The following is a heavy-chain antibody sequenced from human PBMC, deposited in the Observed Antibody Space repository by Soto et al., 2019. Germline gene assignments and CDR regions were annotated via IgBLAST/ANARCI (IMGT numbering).Heavy chain of an antibody. CDR1: GGSISSYY. CDR3: ARLLWFGELVAWFDY. CDR2: IYYSGST. V-gene: IGHV4-59*01. Sequence: PSETLSLTCTVSGGSISSYYWSWIRQPPGKGLEWIGYIYYSGSTNYNPSLESRVTISVDTSKNQFSLKLSSVTAADTAVYYCARLLWFGELVAWFDYWGQGTLVTVSS. J-gene: IGHJ4*02. D-gene: IGHD3-10*01.